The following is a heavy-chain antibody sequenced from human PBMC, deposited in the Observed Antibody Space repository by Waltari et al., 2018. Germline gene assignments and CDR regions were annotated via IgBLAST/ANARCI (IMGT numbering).Heavy chain of an antibody. CDR3: AKDRGSIWYGGFDY. Sequence: QVQLVESGGGVVQPGRSLRLSCAASGFTFSSYAMPWVRQAPGKGLEWVAVISYDGSNKYYADSVKGRFTISRDNSKNTLYLQMNSLRAEDTALYYCAKDRGSIWYGGFDYWGQGTLVSVSS. J-gene: IGHJ4*02. V-gene: IGHV3-30-3*01. CDR1: GFTFSSYA. CDR2: ISYDGSNK. D-gene: IGHD6-13*01.